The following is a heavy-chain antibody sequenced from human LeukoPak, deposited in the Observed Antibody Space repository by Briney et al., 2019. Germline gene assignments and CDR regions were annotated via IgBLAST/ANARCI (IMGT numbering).Heavy chain of an antibody. CDR2: IYYSGSA. CDR3: ARNPRGYCSSTSCSHFDY. CDR1: GGSINSNTYS. V-gene: IGHV4-39*07. J-gene: IGHJ4*02. Sequence: SETLSLTCTVSGGSINSNTYSWGWIRQPPGKGLEWIATIYYSGSAYYNPSLKSRVTISVDTSKNQFSLKLSSVTAADTAVYYCARNPRGYCSSTSCSHFDYWGQGTLVTVSS. D-gene: IGHD2-2*01.